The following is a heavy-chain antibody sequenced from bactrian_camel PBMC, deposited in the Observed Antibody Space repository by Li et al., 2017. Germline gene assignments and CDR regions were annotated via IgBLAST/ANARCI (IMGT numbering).Heavy chain of an antibody. CDR3: AAGSISYNEYKRLDRRAFNL. Sequence: VQLVESGGGSIQAGGSLRLSCVASGNTLSRYDLAWFRQVPGKEREGVAVIDSDGVTSYAESVKGRFTISHDKDKGAVFLEMNSLQPEDTAMYYCAAGSISYNEYKRLDRRAFNLWGQGTQVTFS. CDR1: GNTLSRYD. J-gene: IGHJ4*01. V-gene: IGHV3S9*01. CDR2: IDSDGVT. D-gene: IGHD3*01.